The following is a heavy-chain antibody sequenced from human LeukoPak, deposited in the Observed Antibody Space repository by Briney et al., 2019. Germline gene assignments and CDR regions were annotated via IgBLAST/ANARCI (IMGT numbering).Heavy chain of an antibody. D-gene: IGHD4-11*01. CDR2: IYYSGST. CDR3: ARLRGNYFPDY. Sequence: PSETLSLTCTVSGDSISGYYWTWIRQPPGKGLEWIGYIYYSGSTNYNPSLKSRLTISVDTSKNQFSLKLSSVTAADTAVYYCARLRGNYFPDYWGQGFLVTVPS. J-gene: IGHJ4*02. CDR1: GDSISGYY. V-gene: IGHV4-59*01.